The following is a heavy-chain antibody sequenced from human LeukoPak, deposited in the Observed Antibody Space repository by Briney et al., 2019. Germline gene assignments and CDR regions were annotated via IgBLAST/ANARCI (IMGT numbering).Heavy chain of an antibody. CDR3: ARDRTGYSYYFDY. D-gene: IGHD5-18*01. CDR2: IYYSGST. Sequence: PSETLSLTSAVSGGSFTNSSYYWSWIRQPPGKGLEWIGYIYYSGSTYYNPTLKSRVTISVDTSKNQFSLKLSSVTAADTAVYYCARDRTGYSYYFDYWGQGTLVTVSS. CDR1: GGSFTNSSYY. V-gene: IGHV4-31*11. J-gene: IGHJ4*02.